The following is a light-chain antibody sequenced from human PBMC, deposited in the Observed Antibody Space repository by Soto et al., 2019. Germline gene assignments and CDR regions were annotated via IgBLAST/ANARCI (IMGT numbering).Light chain of an antibody. Sequence: DIQMTQSPSSLSASVGDRVTITCRASQNISSYLNWYQQKPGKAPKLLIYAASSLQRGVTSRFSGSGSGTEFNLTISSLQLEDFATYYCQKSYRTLFTFGPGTKVDIK. V-gene: IGKV1-39*01. CDR2: AAS. CDR3: QKSYRTLFT. CDR1: QNISSY. J-gene: IGKJ3*01.